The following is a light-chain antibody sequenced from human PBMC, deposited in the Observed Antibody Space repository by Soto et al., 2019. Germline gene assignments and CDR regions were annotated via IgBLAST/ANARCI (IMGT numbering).Light chain of an antibody. Sequence: QSVLTQPRSVSGSPGQSVTISCTGTSSDVGGYNYVSWFQHYPGKAPKLMIYDVSRRPPGVPDRFSGSKSGNTASLTISGLQAEDEADYYCCSHAGTYTFRVFGTGTKVTVL. CDR2: DVS. CDR3: CSHAGTYTFRV. V-gene: IGLV2-11*01. J-gene: IGLJ1*01. CDR1: SSDVGGYNY.